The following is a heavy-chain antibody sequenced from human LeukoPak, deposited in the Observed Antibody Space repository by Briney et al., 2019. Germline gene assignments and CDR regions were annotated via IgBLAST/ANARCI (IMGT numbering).Heavy chain of an antibody. CDR2: IVSSGDTI. CDR1: GFTFSSYS. CDR3: ARDTPYGSGSYGLI. Sequence: GGSLRLSCAASGFTFSSYSMNWVRQAPGKGLEWVSYIVSSGDTIYYADSVKGRFTISRDNAKNSLYLQMNSLRADDTAVYYCARDTPYGSGSYGLIWGQGTLVTVSS. J-gene: IGHJ4*02. V-gene: IGHV3-48*01. D-gene: IGHD3-10*01.